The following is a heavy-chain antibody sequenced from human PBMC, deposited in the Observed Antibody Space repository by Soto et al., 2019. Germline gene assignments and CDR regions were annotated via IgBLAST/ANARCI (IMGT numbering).Heavy chain of an antibody. V-gene: IGHV4-31*03. Sequence: NPSETLSLTCTVSGGSISSGGYYWSWIRQHPGKGLEWIGYIYYNGSTYYNPSLKSRVTISVDTSKNQFSLKLSSVTAADTAVYYCARDRAWGHDAFDIWGQGTMVTVSS. CDR2: IYYNGST. CDR3: ARDRAWGHDAFDI. D-gene: IGHD7-27*01. CDR1: GGSISSGGYY. J-gene: IGHJ3*02.